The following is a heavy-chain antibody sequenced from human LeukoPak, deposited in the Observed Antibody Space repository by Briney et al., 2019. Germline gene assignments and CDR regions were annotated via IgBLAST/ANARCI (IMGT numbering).Heavy chain of an antibody. CDR1: GFTFSSYA. D-gene: IGHD3-10*01. Sequence: KTGGSLRLSCAASGFTFSSYAMSWVRQAPGKGLEWIGYIHYSGSTSYNPSLKSRVTISVDTSKNQFSLKLSSVTAADTAVYYCAREGVSTGYGPYVIDYWGQGTLVTVSP. V-gene: IGHV4-59*01. J-gene: IGHJ4*02. CDR2: IHYSGST. CDR3: AREGVSTGYGPYVIDY.